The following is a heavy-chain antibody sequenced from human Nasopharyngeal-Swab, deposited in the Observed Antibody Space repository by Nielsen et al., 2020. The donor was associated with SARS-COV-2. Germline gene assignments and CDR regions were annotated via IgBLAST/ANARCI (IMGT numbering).Heavy chain of an antibody. CDR1: GFIFSDSA. CDR2: ISGGSDST. V-gene: IGHV3-23*01. J-gene: IGHJ6*02. D-gene: IGHD5-12*01. Sequence: GGSLRLSCAASGFIFSDSAIHWVRQAPGKGLEWVSVISGGSDSTYYTDSVRGRFTISRDNSKNTLNLQMNNLRAEDTAIYYCAKDRDSGDDSEEYYHYYGMDVWGQGTTATVFS. CDR3: AKDRDSGDDSEEYYHYYGMDV.